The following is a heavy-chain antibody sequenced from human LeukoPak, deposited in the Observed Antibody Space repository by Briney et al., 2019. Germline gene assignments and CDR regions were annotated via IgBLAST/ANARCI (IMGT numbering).Heavy chain of an antibody. D-gene: IGHD6-13*01. V-gene: IGHV3-30*04. Sequence: GGSLRLSCAASGFTFSSYAMHWVRQAPGKGLEWGAVISYDGSNKYYADSVKGRFTISRDNSKNTLYPQMNSLRAEDTAVYYCARDRSSVAAAGYGMDVWGQGTTVTVSS. CDR3: ARDRSSVAAAGYGMDV. CDR1: GFTFSSYA. J-gene: IGHJ6*02. CDR2: ISYDGSNK.